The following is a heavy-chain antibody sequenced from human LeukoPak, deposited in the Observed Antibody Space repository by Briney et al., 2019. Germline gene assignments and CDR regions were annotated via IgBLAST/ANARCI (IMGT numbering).Heavy chain of an antibody. J-gene: IGHJ6*03. D-gene: IGHD1-26*01. CDR2: ISNSGGNT. V-gene: IGHV3-23*01. Sequence: GGSLRLSCAASGFTFRNYGMSWVRQAPGKGLEWVSAISNSGGNTYYADSVKGRFTISRDNSRNTLYLQMNSLRAEDTAVYYCAKDDGGSYYIYYYYMDVWGKGTTVTVSS. CDR3: AKDDGGSYYIYYYYMDV. CDR1: GFTFRNYG.